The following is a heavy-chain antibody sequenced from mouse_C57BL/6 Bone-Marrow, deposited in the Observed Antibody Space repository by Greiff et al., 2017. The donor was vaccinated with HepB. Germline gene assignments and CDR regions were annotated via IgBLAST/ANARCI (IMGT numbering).Heavy chain of an antibody. V-gene: IGHV1-76*01. CDR3: ARGGYYGSSYYFDY. Sequence: QVQLKQSGAELVRPGASVKLSCKASGYTFTDYYINWVKQRPGQGLEWIARIYPGSGNNYYNEKFKGKATLTAEKSSSTAYMQLSSLTSEDSAVYFCARGGYYGSSYYFDYWGQGTTLTVSS. D-gene: IGHD1-1*01. J-gene: IGHJ2*01. CDR1: GYTFTDYY. CDR2: IYPGSGNN.